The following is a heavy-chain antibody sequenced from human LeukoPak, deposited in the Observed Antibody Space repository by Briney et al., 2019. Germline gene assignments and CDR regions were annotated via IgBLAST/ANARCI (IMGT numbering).Heavy chain of an antibody. CDR3: AREAVAGQGIIDY. CDR2: IYYSGST. V-gene: IGHV4-59*12. J-gene: IGHJ4*02. D-gene: IGHD6-19*01. CDR1: GGSISSYY. Sequence: SETLSLTCTVSGGSISSYYWSWIRQPPGKGLEWIGYIYYSGSTNYDPSLKSRVTISVDTSKNQFSLKLSSVTAADTAVYYCAREAVAGQGIIDYWGQGTLVTVSS.